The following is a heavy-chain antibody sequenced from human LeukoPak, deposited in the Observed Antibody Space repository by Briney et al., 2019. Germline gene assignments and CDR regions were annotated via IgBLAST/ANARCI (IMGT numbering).Heavy chain of an antibody. CDR2: ISDIGSI. CDR1: GGSISSYY. V-gene: IGHV4-59*12. Sequence: PSETLSLTCTVSGGSISSYYWSWVRQPPGKGLEWIAYISDIGSINYNPSLKSRVTISLGTSKNQFSLKLSSVTAADTAVYYCARGFGDSTPYNYYFDYWGQGTLVTVSS. CDR3: ARGFGDSTPYNYYFDY. J-gene: IGHJ4*02. D-gene: IGHD3-22*01.